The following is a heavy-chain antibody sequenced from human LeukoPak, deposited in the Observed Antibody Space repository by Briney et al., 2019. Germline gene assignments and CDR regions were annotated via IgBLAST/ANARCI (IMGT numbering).Heavy chain of an antibody. Sequence: GGSLRLSCATSGFTFSYAWMSWVRQAPGKGLEWVGRIKTKTDGGATDYAAPVKGRFTISRDDSKNTLYLQMNNLKKEDTAAYYCTTASLLRGYYYYGMDVWGQGTTVTVSS. CDR1: GFTFSYAW. V-gene: IGHV3-15*01. D-gene: IGHD3-10*01. J-gene: IGHJ6*02. CDR2: IKTKTDGGAT. CDR3: TTASLLRGYYYYGMDV.